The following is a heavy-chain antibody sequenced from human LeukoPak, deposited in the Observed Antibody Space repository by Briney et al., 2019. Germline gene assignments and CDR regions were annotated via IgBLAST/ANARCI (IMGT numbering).Heavy chain of an antibody. D-gene: IGHD6-19*01. CDR1: GGSFSGYY. Sequence: PSETLSLTCAVYGGSFSGYYWSWIRQPPGEGLEWIGEINHSGSTNYNPSLKSRVTISVDTSKNQFSLKLSSVTAADTAVYYCATKHRSGWYGYWGQGTLVTVSS. J-gene: IGHJ4*02. CDR2: INHSGST. V-gene: IGHV4-34*01. CDR3: ATKHRSGWYGY.